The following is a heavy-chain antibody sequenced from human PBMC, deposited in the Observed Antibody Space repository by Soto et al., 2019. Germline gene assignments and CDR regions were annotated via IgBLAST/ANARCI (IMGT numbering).Heavy chain of an antibody. J-gene: IGHJ6*02. CDR3: ARDFPTGYSSSWYSNYYYYGMDV. V-gene: IGHV3-21*01. Sequence: NPGGSLRLSCAASGFTFSSYSMNWVRQAPGKXLEWVSSISSSSSYIYYADSVKGRFTISRDNAKNSLYLQMNSLRAEDTAVYYCARDFPTGYSSSWYSNYYYYGMDVWGQGTTVTVSS. CDR1: GFTFSSYS. D-gene: IGHD6-13*01. CDR2: ISSSSSYI.